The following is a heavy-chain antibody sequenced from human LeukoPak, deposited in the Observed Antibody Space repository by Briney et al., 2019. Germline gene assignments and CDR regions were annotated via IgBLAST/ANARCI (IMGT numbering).Heavy chain of an antibody. CDR1: GYNYATSG. CDR3: ARDSGSYWHYFDY. Sequence: GASVKVSCKTSGYNYATSGISWVRQAPGQGLEWMGWISVQNGNVKYSQRFQGRVNLTTDTSTTSAYMDLRSLTSDDTAVYYCARDSGSYWHYFDYWGQGTLVTVSS. CDR2: ISVQNGNV. V-gene: IGHV1-18*01. D-gene: IGHD1-26*01. J-gene: IGHJ4*02.